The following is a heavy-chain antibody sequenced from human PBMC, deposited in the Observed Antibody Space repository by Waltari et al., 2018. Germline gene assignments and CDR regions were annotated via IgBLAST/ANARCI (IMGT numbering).Heavy chain of an antibody. CDR2: IHRSGRA. CDR1: GDSMNSNSW. V-gene: IGHV4-4*02. J-gene: IGHJ4*02. D-gene: IGHD1-26*01. Sequence: QLQLQESGPGLVKPSGTLSLTCTVFGDSMNSNSWWSWVRQSPEKGLEWIGQIHRSGRANYNPSLESRVTISVDTSNNQFYLRLTSTTAADTAVYYCARDRGIGLYLDSWGKGTLVTVSP. CDR3: ARDRGIGLYLDS.